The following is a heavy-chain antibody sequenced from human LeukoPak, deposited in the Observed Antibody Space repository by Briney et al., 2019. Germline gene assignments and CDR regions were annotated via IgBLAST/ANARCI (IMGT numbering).Heavy chain of an antibody. CDR1: GGSISSGDYY. D-gene: IGHD4-11*01. CDR2: IYYSGST. V-gene: IGHV4-61*08. CDR3: ARAGNAVTGLGWFDP. Sequence: SETLSLTCTVSGGSISSGDYYWSWIRQPPGRGLEWIGYIYYSGSTNYNPSLKSRVTISVDTSKNQFSLKLSSVTAADTAVYYCARAGNAVTGLGWFDPWGQGTLVTVSS. J-gene: IGHJ5*02.